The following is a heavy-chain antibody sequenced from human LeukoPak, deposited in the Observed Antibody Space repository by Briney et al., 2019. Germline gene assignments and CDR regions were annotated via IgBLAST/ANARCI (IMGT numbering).Heavy chain of an antibody. V-gene: IGHV4-31*03. J-gene: IGHJ4*02. D-gene: IGHD3-10*01. Sequence: SQTLSLTCTVSGGSISSGGYYWSWIRQHPGKGLEWIGYIYYSGSTYYNPSLKSRVTRSVDTSKNQFSLKLSSVTAADTAVYYCARDSPLSRGAIDYWGQGTLVTVSS. CDR1: GGSISSGGYY. CDR3: ARDSPLSRGAIDY. CDR2: IYYSGST.